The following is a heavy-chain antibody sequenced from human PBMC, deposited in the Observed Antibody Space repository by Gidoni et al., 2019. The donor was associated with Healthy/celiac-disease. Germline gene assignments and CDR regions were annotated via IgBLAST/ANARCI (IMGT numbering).Heavy chain of an antibody. J-gene: IGHJ4*02. V-gene: IGHV4-31*02. D-gene: IGHD5-12*01. CDR2: IYYSGST. CDR3: ARVGGDIVATITALFDY. Sequence: IRDIYYSGSTYYNPSLKSRVTISVDTSKNQFSLKLSSVTAADTAVYYCARVGGDIVATITALFDYWGQGTLVTVSS.